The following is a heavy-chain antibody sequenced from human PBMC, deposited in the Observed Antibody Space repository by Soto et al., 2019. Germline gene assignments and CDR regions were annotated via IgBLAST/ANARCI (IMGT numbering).Heavy chain of an antibody. V-gene: IGHV1-18*04. Sequence: GXSVKVSCTTSGYTFTSYGIRLVRQAPGQGLECMGWISAYNGNTNYSQKLQGRVTMTTDTSTSTAYMELRSLRSDDTAVYYCAREIAVAGYYFDDWGQGTLVTVSS. J-gene: IGHJ4*02. CDR2: ISAYNGNT. D-gene: IGHD6-19*01. CDR3: AREIAVAGYYFDD. CDR1: GYTFTSYG.